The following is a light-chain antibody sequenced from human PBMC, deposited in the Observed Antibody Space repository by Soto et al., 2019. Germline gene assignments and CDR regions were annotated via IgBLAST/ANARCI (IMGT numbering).Light chain of an antibody. CDR1: QSVSSGY. Sequence: EIVLTQSPGTLSLSPGERATRSCRASQSVSSGYLAWYQQKPGQAPRLLIYGASSRATGIPDRFSGSGSGTDFTLTISRLEPEDFAVYYCQQYGSSPRTFGQGTKV. V-gene: IGKV3-20*01. J-gene: IGKJ1*01. CDR3: QQYGSSPRT. CDR2: GAS.